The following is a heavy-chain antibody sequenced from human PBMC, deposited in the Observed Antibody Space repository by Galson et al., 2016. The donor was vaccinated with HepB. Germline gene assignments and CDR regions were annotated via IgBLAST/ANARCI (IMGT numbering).Heavy chain of an antibody. V-gene: IGHV3-30*03. Sequence: SLRLSCAASHFTFSSYGMHWVRQAPGKGLEWVAVISYDGGNKYSADSVKGRFTISRDNSENTLFLQMNSLRPEDTAVYYCARGGYSSSWYISDYMDVWGKGTTVIVSS. CDR2: ISYDGGNK. J-gene: IGHJ6*03. CDR1: HFTFSSYG. D-gene: IGHD6-13*01. CDR3: ARGGYSSSWYISDYMDV.